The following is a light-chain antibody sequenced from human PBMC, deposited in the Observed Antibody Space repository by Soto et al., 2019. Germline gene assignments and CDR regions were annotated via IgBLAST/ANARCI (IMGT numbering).Light chain of an antibody. CDR1: QSIRYY. Sequence: DIQMTQSPSSLSASVGDRVTITCRASQSIRYYLNWYQQKPGKAPKLLLYAASSLQSGVPSRFSGSGSGTDFTLTISSLQPEDFATYYCQQSYSTPQYTFGQRTKLETK. CDR2: AAS. V-gene: IGKV1-39*01. CDR3: QQSYSTPQYT. J-gene: IGKJ2*01.